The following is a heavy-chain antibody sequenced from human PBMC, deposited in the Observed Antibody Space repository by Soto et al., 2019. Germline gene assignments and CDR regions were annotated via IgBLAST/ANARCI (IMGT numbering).Heavy chain of an antibody. J-gene: IGHJ4*02. CDR2: IYYSGST. D-gene: IGHD3-22*01. V-gene: IGHV4-39*01. Sequence: SETLSLTCTVSGGSISSSSYYWGWIRQPPGKGLEWIGSIYYSGSTYYNPSLKSRVTISVDTSKNQFSLKLSSVTAADTAVYYCARLPTFYYGSSGYGLDYWGQGTLVTVSS. CDR1: GGSISSSSYY. CDR3: ARLPTFYYGSSGYGLDY.